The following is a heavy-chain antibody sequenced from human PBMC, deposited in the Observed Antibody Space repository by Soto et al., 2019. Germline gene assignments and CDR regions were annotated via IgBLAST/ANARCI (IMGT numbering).Heavy chain of an antibody. J-gene: IGHJ4*02. CDR3: AHSPHIVVVTAMAPFEY. Sequence: GPPLVNPLQTLTLPCTFSGFSLSTSRVGVGWIRQPPGTALEWLALIYWDDDKRYSPSLKSRLTITKDTSKNQVVLTMTNMDSVDTATYYCAHSPHIVVVTAMAPFEYWGQGTLVNVSS. V-gene: IGHV2-5*02. CDR2: IYWDDDK. CDR1: GFSLSTSRVG. D-gene: IGHD2-21*02.